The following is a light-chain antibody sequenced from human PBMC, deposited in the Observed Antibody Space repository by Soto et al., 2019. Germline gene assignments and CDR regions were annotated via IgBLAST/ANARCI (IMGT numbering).Light chain of an antibody. CDR1: SSDVGGYNY. Sequence: QSVLTQPRSVSGSPGQSVTISCTGTSSDVGGYNYVSWYQQHPGKAPSLLIYDVTRRPSGVPDRFSGSKSGNTASLTISGLQAEHEADYYCCSYAGTVLIGGGTKVTVL. CDR3: CSYAGTVL. CDR2: DVT. V-gene: IGLV2-11*01. J-gene: IGLJ2*01.